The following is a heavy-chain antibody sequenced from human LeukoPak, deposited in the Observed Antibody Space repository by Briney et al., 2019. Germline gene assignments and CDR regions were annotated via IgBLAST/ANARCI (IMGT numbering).Heavy chain of an antibody. CDR1: GFTFSNSA. V-gene: IGHV3-23*01. Sequence: GGFLRLSCAASGFTFSNSAMSWVRQAPGKGLEWVSAISGSGGSTYYTDSVKGRFTISRDNSKNTLYLQMNTLRAEDTAVYYCASSGSYRFDYWGQGTLVTVSS. J-gene: IGHJ4*02. CDR3: ASSGSYRFDY. D-gene: IGHD1-26*01. CDR2: ISGSGGST.